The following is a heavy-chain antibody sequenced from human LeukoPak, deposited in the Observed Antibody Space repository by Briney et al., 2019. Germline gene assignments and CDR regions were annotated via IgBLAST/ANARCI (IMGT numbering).Heavy chain of an antibody. V-gene: IGHV4-59*01. CDR1: GGSISSYY. Sequence: SETLSLTCTVSGGSISSYYWSWIRQPPGKGLEWIGYIYYSGSTNYNPSLKSRVTISVDTSKNQFSLKLSSVTAADTAVYYCAREPPPDIQIGSSGNRKFFDYWGQGTLVTVSS. J-gene: IGHJ4*02. CDR3: AREPPPDIQIGSSGNRKFFDY. D-gene: IGHD1-14*01. CDR2: IYYSGST.